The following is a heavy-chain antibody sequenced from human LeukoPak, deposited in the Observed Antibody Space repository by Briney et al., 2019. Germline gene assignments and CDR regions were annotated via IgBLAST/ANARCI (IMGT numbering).Heavy chain of an antibody. CDR3: ARAYSRSRFYY. CDR2: IDPSDSYN. J-gene: IGHJ4*02. V-gene: IGHV5-10-1*01. CDR1: GYNFTNYW. D-gene: IGHD6-6*01. Sequence: GESLRISFKGSGYNFTNYWIGWVRQMPGKGLEWMGTIDPSDSYNNYSPSFQGHVTISADKSISTAYLQWSSLKASDTAMYYCARAYSRSRFYYWGQGTLVTVSS.